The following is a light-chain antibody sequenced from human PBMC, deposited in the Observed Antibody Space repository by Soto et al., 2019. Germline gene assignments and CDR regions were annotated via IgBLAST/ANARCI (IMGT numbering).Light chain of an antibody. CDR2: AVS. CDR3: ASYTSSSTSVI. CDR1: SSDVGGYNY. J-gene: IGLJ6*01. Sequence: QSVLTQPASVSGSPGQSITISCTGTSSDVGGYNYVSWYQQHPDKAPKLIIFAVSNRPSGISSRFSGSKSGNTASLTISGLQAEDEAEYYCASYTSSSTSVIFGRGTKVTVL. V-gene: IGLV2-14*01.